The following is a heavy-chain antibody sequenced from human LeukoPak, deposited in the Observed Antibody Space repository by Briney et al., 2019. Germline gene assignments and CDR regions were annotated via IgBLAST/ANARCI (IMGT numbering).Heavy chain of an antibody. CDR2: IYSGGGA. D-gene: IGHD6-13*01. CDR3: ARGVSSWYKAPFDY. V-gene: IGHV3-66*01. Sequence: GGSLRLSCAASGLTVSSNYMSWVRQAPGEGLEWASVIYSGGGAFYADSVKGRFTISRDNSKNTLYLQMNSLRAEDTAVYYCARGVSSWYKAPFDYWGQGTLVTVSS. J-gene: IGHJ4*02. CDR1: GLTVSSNY.